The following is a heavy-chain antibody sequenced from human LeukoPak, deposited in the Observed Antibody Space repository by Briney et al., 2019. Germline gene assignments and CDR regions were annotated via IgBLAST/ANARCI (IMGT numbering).Heavy chain of an antibody. CDR3: ARGTVCGSGGKCSGSWYYDY. D-gene: IGHD6-13*01. CDR2: MNLNSGNT. V-gene: IGHV1-8*01. J-gene: IGHJ4*02. Sequence: GASVTVSCKASGYTFTSNDINWVRQATGQGLEGMGWMNLNSGNTRYAQNFQGRVDMTRNTSISTAYMELSSLRSEDTAVYYCARGTVCGSGGKCSGSWYYDYWGQGTLVTVSS. CDR1: GYTFTSND.